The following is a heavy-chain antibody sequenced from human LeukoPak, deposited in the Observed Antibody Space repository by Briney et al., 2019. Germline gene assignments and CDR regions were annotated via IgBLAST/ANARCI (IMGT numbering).Heavy chain of an antibody. V-gene: IGHV3-74*01. CDR3: AREKPADYGSGSYGLQYYYFGMDV. CDR2: INNDGSST. Sequence: PGGSLRLSCAASEFTLSNYWMHWVRQAPGKGLVWVSRINNDGSSTSYADSVKGRFTVSRDNAKSTVYLQMISLGDEDTAVYYCAREKPADYGSGSYGLQYYYFGMDVWGQGTTVTVSS. CDR1: EFTLSNYW. D-gene: IGHD3-10*01. J-gene: IGHJ6*02.